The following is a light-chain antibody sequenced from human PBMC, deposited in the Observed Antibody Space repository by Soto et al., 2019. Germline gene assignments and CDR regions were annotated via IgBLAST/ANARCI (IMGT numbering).Light chain of an antibody. J-gene: IGKJ4*01. CDR2: GAS. V-gene: IGKV3-15*01. Sequence: IVMTQSPATLSVSPGERATLSCRASQSVSSDLAWYQQKPGQAPRLLIYGASTRATGIPATFSGSGSGTEFTLTITSLQSEDFAVYYCQQYNEWPLTFGGGTKVEIK. CDR1: QSVSSD. CDR3: QQYNEWPLT.